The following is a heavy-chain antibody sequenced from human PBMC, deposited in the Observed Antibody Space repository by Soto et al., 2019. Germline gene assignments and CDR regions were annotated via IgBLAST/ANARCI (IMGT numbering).Heavy chain of an antibody. J-gene: IGHJ6*02. V-gene: IGHV2-70*04. CDR3: ARIRGSGYYGMDV. CDR1: GFSLTTDGMR. CDR2: IDWDDNK. Sequence: SGPTLVNPTQTLTLTCTFSGFSLTTDGMRVSWIRQPPGKALEWLARIDWDDNKFYSTSLKTRLTISKDTSKNQVVLTMTNMDPVDTATYYCARIRGSGYYGMDVWGQGTMVTSP. D-gene: IGHD3-10*01.